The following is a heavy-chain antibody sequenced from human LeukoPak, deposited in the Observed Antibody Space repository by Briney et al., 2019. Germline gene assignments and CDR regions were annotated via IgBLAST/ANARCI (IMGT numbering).Heavy chain of an antibody. CDR2: IYYSGST. CDR1: GGSISSGGYH. D-gene: IGHD3-10*01. Sequence: SETLSLTCTVSGGSISSGGYHWSWIRQHPGKGLEWIGYIYYSGSTYYNPSLKSRVTISVDTSKNQFSLKLSSVTAADTAVYYCARSEPFGDLDYWGQGTLVTVSS. J-gene: IGHJ4*02. CDR3: ARSEPFGDLDY. V-gene: IGHV4-31*03.